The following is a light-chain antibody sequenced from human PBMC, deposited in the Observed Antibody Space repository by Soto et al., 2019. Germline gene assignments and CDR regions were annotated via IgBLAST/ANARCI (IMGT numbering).Light chain of an antibody. Sequence: IRLTRSPSSLSASVCARVTITCRASQGISNYLAWYQQKPGKVPKLLIYAASTLQSGVPSRFSGSGSGTDFTLTISSLQPEDVAMYYCQQYGSAFGPGTKVDI. CDR2: AAS. CDR3: QQYGSA. V-gene: IGKV1-27*01. J-gene: IGKJ3*01. CDR1: QGISNY.